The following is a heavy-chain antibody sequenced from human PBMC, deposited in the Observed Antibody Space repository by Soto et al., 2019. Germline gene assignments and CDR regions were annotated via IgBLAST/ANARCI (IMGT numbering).Heavy chain of an antibody. J-gene: IGHJ6*02. CDR1: GFTFSSYA. CDR3: AKFPGSAAAGYYYGMDV. D-gene: IGHD6-13*01. CDR2: ISGSGGSA. Sequence: GGSLRLSCAASGFTFSSYAMSWVRQAPGKGLEWVSAISGSGGSAYYADSVKGRFTISRDNSKNTLYLQMNSLRAEDTAVYYCAKFPGSAAAGYYYGMDVWGQGTTVTVSS. V-gene: IGHV3-23*01.